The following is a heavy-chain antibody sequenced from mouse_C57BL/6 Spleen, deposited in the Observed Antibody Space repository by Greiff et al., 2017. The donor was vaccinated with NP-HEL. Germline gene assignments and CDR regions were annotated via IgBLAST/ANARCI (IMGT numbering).Heavy chain of an antibody. CDR2: ISDGGSYT. CDR1: GFTFSSYA. J-gene: IGHJ2*01. CDR3: AREKGGYFDY. V-gene: IGHV5-4*01. Sequence: EVMLVESGGGLVKPGGSLKLSCAASGFTFSSYAMSWVRQTPEKRLEWVATISDGGSYTYYPDNVKGRFTISRDNAKNNLYLQMSHLKSEDTAMYYCAREKGGYFDYWGQGTTLTVSS.